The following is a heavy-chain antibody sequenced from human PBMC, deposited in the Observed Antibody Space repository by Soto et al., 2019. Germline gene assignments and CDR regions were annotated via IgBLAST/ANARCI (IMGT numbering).Heavy chain of an antibody. CDR2: IIPILGIA. J-gene: IGHJ3*02. Sequence: ASVKVSCKASGGTFSSYTISWVRQAPGQGLEWMGRIIPILGIANYAQKFQGRVTITADKSTSTAYMELSSLRSEDTAVYYCAREVPGDAFDIWGQGTMVTVSS. CDR1: GGTFSSYT. D-gene: IGHD7-27*01. V-gene: IGHV1-69*04. CDR3: AREVPGDAFDI.